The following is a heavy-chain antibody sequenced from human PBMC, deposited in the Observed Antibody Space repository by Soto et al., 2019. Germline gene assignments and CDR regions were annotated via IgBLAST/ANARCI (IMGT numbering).Heavy chain of an antibody. CDR3: ARLYTYAYYYFYX. J-gene: IGHJ4*02. CDR2: IYYSGSN. D-gene: IGHD5-18*01. V-gene: IGHV4-31*03. CDR1: GDSITSVNHY. Sequence: SETLSLTFTVSGDSITSVNHYWSWIRQHPGKGLEWIGYIYYSGSNLYNPSLESRVTITVDTFRNQFSLKLSSVTAADTAVYYCARLYTYAYYYFYXWGLGTLVPVSX.